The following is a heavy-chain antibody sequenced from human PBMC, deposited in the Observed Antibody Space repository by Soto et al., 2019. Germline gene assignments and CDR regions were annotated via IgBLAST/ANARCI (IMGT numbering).Heavy chain of an antibody. Sequence: QVQLQESGPGLVKPSQTLSLTCSVSGVSINSGGYYWSWIRHHPGKGLEWIGYIYYTGHTFDKPALKSRVAMSLDTSKNQYSLKLSSVTAADTAVYYCARGSQLERDALDIWGQGTMVTVSS. CDR2: IYYTGHT. D-gene: IGHD1-1*01. V-gene: IGHV4-31*03. CDR3: ARGSQLERDALDI. CDR1: GVSINSGGYY. J-gene: IGHJ3*02.